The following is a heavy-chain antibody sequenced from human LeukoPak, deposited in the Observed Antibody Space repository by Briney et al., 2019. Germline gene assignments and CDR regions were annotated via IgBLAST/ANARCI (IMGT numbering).Heavy chain of an antibody. CDR2: IYISGNT. D-gene: IGHD1-26*01. V-gene: IGHV4-4*07. CDR1: GGSLSSYY. CDR3: ARGSLRPQGGWLDP. Sequence: PSETLSLTCTVSGGSLSSYYWTWIRQSAGKGLEWIGRIYISGNTIYNPSLRSRVTLSVDTSKNQFSLKLISVTAADTAVYYCARGSLRPQGGWLDPWGQGTLVTVSS. J-gene: IGHJ5*02.